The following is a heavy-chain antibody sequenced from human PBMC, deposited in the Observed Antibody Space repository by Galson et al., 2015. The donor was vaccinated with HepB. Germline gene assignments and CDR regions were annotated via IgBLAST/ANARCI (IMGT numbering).Heavy chain of an antibody. CDR2: IKQDGSEK. Sequence: SLRLSCAASGFTFSNAWMSWVRQAPGKGLEWVANIKQDGSEKYYVDSVKGRFTISRDNAKNSLYLQMNSLRAEDTAVYYCARGSFDYWGQGTLVAVSS. CDR3: ARGSFDY. V-gene: IGHV3-7*03. CDR1: GFTFSNAW. J-gene: IGHJ4*02.